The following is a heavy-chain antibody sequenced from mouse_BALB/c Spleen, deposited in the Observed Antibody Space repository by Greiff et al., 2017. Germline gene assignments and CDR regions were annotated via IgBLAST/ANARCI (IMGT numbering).Heavy chain of an antibody. V-gene: IGHV1-54*03. J-gene: IGHJ3*01. CDR3: ARRSRTWFAY. CDR1: GYAFTNYL. CDR2: INPGSGGT. D-gene: IGHD1-1*01. Sequence: QVQLKESGAELVRPGTSVKVSCKASGYAFTNYLIEWVKQRPGQGLEWIGVINPGSGGTNYNEKFKGKATLTEDKSSSTAYMQLSSLTSDDSAVYFCARRSRTWFAYWGQGTLVTVSA.